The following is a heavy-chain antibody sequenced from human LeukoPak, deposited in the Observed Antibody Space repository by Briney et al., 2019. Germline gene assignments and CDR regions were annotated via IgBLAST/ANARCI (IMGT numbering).Heavy chain of an antibody. CDR3: TTSFYDFWSYSSEYFQH. CDR2: INPNSGGT. J-gene: IGHJ1*01. Sequence: ASVKVSYKASGYTFSGYYMHWVRQAPGQGLEWMGWINPNSGGTKYAQKFQGRVTMTRDTSISTAYMELSRLRSDDTAVYYCTTSFYDFWSYSSEYFQHWGQGTLVTVSS. CDR1: GYTFSGYY. D-gene: IGHD3-3*01. V-gene: IGHV1-2*02.